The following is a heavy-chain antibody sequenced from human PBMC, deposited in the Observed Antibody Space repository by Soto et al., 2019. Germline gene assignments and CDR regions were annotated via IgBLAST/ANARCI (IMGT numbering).Heavy chain of an antibody. Sequence: SETLSLTCAVSGCSISSGGYSWSWIRQPPGKGLEWIGYIYHSGSTYYNTSLKSQVTISVDRSKNQFSLKLCSVTAADTAVYYCARNVDTAMVTPYYFDYWGQGTPVTVS. CDR2: IYHSGST. CDR1: GCSISSGGYS. V-gene: IGHV4-30-2*01. CDR3: ARNVDTAMVTPYYFDY. D-gene: IGHD5-18*01. J-gene: IGHJ4*02.